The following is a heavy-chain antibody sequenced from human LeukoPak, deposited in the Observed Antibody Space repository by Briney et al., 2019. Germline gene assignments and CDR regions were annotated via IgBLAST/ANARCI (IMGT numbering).Heavy chain of an antibody. CDR2: IYYSGST. CDR3: ARGQPEEQWLVVGNWFDP. D-gene: IGHD6-19*01. Sequence: SETLSLTCTVSGGSISSYYWSWIRQPPGNGLEWIGYIYYSGSTNYNPSLKSRVTISVDTSKNQFSLKLSSVTAADTAVYYCARGQPEEQWLVVGNWFDPWGQGTLVAVSP. J-gene: IGHJ5*02. CDR1: GGSISSYY. V-gene: IGHV4-59*01.